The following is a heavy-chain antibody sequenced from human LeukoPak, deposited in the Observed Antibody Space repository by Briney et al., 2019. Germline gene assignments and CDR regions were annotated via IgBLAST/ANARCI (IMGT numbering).Heavy chain of an antibody. D-gene: IGHD5-12*01. CDR2: ISSSSSYI. CDR1: GFTFSSYS. V-gene: IGHV3-21*01. CDR3: ARSLWGRGYSGYEDFDY. Sequence: GGSLRLSCAASGFTFSSYSMNWVRQAPGKGLEWVSSISSSSSYIYYADSVKGRFTISRDNAKNSLYLQMNSLSAEDTAVYYFARSLWGRGYSGYEDFDYWGQGTLVTVSS. J-gene: IGHJ4*02.